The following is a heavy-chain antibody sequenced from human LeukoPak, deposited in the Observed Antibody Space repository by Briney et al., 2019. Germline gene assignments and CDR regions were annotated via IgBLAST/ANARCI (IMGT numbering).Heavy chain of an antibody. Sequence: GGSLRLSCAASGFTVSSNYMSWVRQAPGKGLEWVSVIYSGGSTYYADSVKGRFTISRDNSKNTLYLQMNSLRAEDTAVYYCARGLKWYYYMDVWGKGTTVTVSS. V-gene: IGHV3-66*02. CDR1: GFTVSSNY. CDR2: IYSGGST. J-gene: IGHJ6*03. D-gene: IGHD2-15*01. CDR3: ARGLKWYYYMDV.